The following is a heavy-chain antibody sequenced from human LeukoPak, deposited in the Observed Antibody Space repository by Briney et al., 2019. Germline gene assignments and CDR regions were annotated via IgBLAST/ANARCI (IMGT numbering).Heavy chain of an antibody. CDR2: IYYSGST. CDR1: GGSISSYY. CDR3: ARDLSDYSQWFGELLHDAFDI. Sequence: SETLSLTCTVSGGSISSYYWSWIRQPPGKGLEWLGYIYYSGSTNYNPSLKSRVTISVDTSKNQFSLKLSSVTAADTAVYYCARDLSDYSQWFGELLHDAFDIWGQGTMVTVSS. V-gene: IGHV4-59*01. J-gene: IGHJ3*02. D-gene: IGHD3-10*01.